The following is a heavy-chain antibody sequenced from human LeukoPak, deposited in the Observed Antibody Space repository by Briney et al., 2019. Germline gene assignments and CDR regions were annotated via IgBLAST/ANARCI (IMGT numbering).Heavy chain of an antibody. D-gene: IGHD6-13*01. CDR1: GFTFSSYA. J-gene: IGHJ5*02. V-gene: IGHV3-30-3*01. CDR3: ARETPAYSSSWYGFDP. Sequence: GGSLRLSCAASGFTFSSYAMHWVRQAPGKGLEWVAVISYDGSNKYYADSVKGRFTISRDNSKNTLYLQMNSPRAEDTAVYYCARETPAYSSSWYGFDPWGQGTLVTVSS. CDR2: ISYDGSNK.